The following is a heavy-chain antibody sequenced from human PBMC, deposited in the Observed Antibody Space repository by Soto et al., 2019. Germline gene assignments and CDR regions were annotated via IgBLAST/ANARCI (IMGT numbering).Heavy chain of an antibody. CDR3: AVTKIAAAGYGMDV. J-gene: IGHJ6*02. Sequence: QVQLVQSGAEVKKPGASVKVSCKASGYTFTSYDINWVRQATGQGLEWMGWMNPNSGNTGYAQKFQGRVTMTRNTXXSTAYMELSSLRSEDTAVYYCAVTKIAAAGYGMDVWGQGTTVTVSS. CDR2: MNPNSGNT. D-gene: IGHD6-13*01. V-gene: IGHV1-8*01. CDR1: GYTFTSYD.